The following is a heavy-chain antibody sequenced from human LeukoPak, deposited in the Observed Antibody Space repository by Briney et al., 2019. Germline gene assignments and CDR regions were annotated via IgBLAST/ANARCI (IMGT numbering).Heavy chain of an antibody. CDR2: ISSSSSYI. V-gene: IGHV3-21*01. CDR3: ARAASDITMIVVDDFDY. D-gene: IGHD3-22*01. Sequence: PGGSLRLSCAASGFTFSSYSMNWVRQAPGKGLEWVSSISSSSSYIYYADSVKGRFTISRDNAKNSLYLQMSSLRAEDTAVYYCARAASDITMIVVDDFDYWGQGTLVTVSS. J-gene: IGHJ4*02. CDR1: GFTFSSYS.